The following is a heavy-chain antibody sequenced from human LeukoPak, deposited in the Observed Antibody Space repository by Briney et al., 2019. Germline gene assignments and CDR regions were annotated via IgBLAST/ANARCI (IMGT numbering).Heavy chain of an antibody. V-gene: IGHV4-61*02. CDR3: ARRSMFFDY. J-gene: IGHJ4*02. D-gene: IGHD3-10*01. CDR2: IYTSGST. Sequence: SQTLSLTCTVSGGSISSGSYYWSWVRQPAGKGLEWIGRIYTSGSTNYNPSLKSRVTISVDTSKNQFSLKLSSVTAADTAVYYCARRSMFFDYWGQGTLVTVSS. CDR1: GGSISSGSYY.